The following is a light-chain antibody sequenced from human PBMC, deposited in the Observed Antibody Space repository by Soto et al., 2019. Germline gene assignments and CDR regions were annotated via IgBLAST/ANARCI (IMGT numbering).Light chain of an antibody. V-gene: IGKV3D-15*01. CDR2: AAS. J-gene: IGKJ3*01. CDR3: QQYNTWPPPSES. Sequence: IVMTQSPATLSVSPGERATLSCRASQTVNNNLAWYQQRPCQAPRLLIYAASTRATDVPARFSGSGSGTEFTLTISSLQSEDFAVYYCQQYNTWPPPSESVGPGTKVDVK. CDR1: QTVNNN.